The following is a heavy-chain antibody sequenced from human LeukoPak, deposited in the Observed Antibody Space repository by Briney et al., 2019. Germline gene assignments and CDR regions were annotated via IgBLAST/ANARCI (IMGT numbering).Heavy chain of an antibody. V-gene: IGHV4-59*01. CDR2: IYYSGST. D-gene: IGHD5-24*01. CDR3: ARGSSSGRDGYNYLVDY. J-gene: IGHJ4*02. Sequence: PSETLSLTCTVSGGSISSYYWSWIRQPPGKGLEWIGCIYYSGSTNYNPSLKSRVTISVDTSKNQFSLKLSSVTAADTAVYYCARGSSSGRDGYNYLVDYWGQGTLVTVSS. CDR1: GGSISSYY.